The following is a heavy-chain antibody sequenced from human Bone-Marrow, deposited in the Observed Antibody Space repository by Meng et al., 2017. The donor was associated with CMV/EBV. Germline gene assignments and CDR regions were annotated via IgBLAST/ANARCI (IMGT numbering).Heavy chain of an antibody. V-gene: IGHV1-8*03. CDR3: ARRPPDYGDFYYYYGMDV. D-gene: IGHD4-17*01. CDR2: MNPNSGNT. J-gene: IGHJ6*02. CDR1: TFTSYD. Sequence: TFTSYDINWVRQATGQGLEWMGWMNPNSGNTGYAQKFQGRVTITRNTSISTAYMELSSLRSEDTAVYYCARRPPDYGDFYYYYGMDVWGQGTTVTVSS.